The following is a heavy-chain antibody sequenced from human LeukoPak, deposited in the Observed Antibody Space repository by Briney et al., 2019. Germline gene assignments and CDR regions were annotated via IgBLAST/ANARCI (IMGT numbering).Heavy chain of an antibody. D-gene: IGHD6-13*01. CDR2: INHSGST. CDR1: GGSFSGYY. Sequence: PSETLSLTCAVNGGSFSGYYWSLIRQPRGKGLEWIGEINHSGSTNYNPSLESRVTISVDTSKNQFSLKLSSVTAADTAVYYCARGVAAAGPDYYYYYMDVWGKGTTVTVSS. CDR3: ARGVAAAGPDYYYYYMDV. V-gene: IGHV4-34*01. J-gene: IGHJ6*03.